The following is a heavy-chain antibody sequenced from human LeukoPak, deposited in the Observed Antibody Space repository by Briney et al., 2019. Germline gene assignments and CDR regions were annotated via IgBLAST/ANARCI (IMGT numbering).Heavy chain of an antibody. V-gene: IGHV3-23*01. CDR2: ISGSGGST. Sequence: PGGSLRLSCAASGFTFSSYAMSWVRQAPGKGLEWVSAISGSGGSTYHADSVKGRFTISRDNSKNTLYLQMNSLRAEDTAVYYCAKDRYYYDSSGYCDYWGQGTLVTVSS. CDR1: GFTFSSYA. CDR3: AKDRYYYDSSGYCDY. J-gene: IGHJ4*02. D-gene: IGHD3-22*01.